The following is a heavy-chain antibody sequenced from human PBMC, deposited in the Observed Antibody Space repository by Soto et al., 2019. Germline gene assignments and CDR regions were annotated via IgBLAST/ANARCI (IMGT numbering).Heavy chain of an antibody. D-gene: IGHD3-10*01. CDR2: ISSSIRHI. CDR1: GFTFSSYS. V-gene: IGHV3-21*01. CDR3: ASAPSDLWAPDQYFPH. Sequence: EVQLVESGGGLVKPGGSLTLSCAASGFTFSSYSMNWVRQAPGKWLEWGSSISSSIRHIYYADSVKGRFTISRDNAKNSLYLQMNSLRAEDTAMYFCASAPSDLWAPDQYFPHWGQGTLVAVSS. J-gene: IGHJ1*01.